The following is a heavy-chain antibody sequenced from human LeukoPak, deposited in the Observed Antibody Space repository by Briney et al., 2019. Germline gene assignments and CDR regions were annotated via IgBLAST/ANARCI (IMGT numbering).Heavy chain of an antibody. Sequence: SETLSLTCTVSGGSISSSSYYWGWIRQPPGKGLEWIGSIYYSGSTYYNPSLKSRVTISVDTSKNQFSLKLSSVTAADTAVYYCARRVTYYDILTGNYFDYWGQGTLVTVSS. V-gene: IGHV4-39*01. J-gene: IGHJ4*02. CDR1: GGSISSSSYY. CDR3: ARRVTYYDILTGNYFDY. D-gene: IGHD3-9*01. CDR2: IYYSGST.